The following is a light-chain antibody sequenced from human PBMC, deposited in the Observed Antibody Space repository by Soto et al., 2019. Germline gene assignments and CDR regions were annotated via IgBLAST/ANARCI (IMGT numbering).Light chain of an antibody. V-gene: IGKV3-20*01. CDR3: QQYGNSPLYT. Sequence: EILLTQSPGTLSLSPGERATLSCRASQSVSNRYLAWYQQKPAQATRLLIYGASSRTNGIPDRFSGSGSGTDFTLTLRRLEPEDFAVYYCQQYGNSPLYTFGQGTKVDI. J-gene: IGKJ2*01. CDR2: GAS. CDR1: QSVSNRY.